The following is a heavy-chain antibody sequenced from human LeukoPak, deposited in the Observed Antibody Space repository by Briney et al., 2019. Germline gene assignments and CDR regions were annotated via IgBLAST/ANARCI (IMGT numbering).Heavy chain of an antibody. CDR3: ARLLLPFDY. V-gene: IGHV1-2*06. Sequence: ASVNVACKASGYTFTGYYMHWVRQAPGQGLEWMGRINPNSGGTNYAQKFQRRVTMTRDTSISTAYMELSRLRSDDTAVYYCARLLLPFDYWGQGTLVTVSS. J-gene: IGHJ4*02. D-gene: IGHD3-22*01. CDR2: INPNSGGT. CDR1: GYTFTGYY.